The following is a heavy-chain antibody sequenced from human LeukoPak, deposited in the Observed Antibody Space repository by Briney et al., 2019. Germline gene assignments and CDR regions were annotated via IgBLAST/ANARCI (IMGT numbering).Heavy chain of an antibody. Sequence: PGGSLRLSCAASGFTFSNYYMSWVRQAPGKGLEWVANIKVDGSAKHYVDSVKGRFTISRDNAKNSLYLQMNSLRAEDTAVYYCARDQTKWEPLRRRDYYYMDVWGKGTTVTVSS. V-gene: IGHV3-7*01. CDR2: IKVDGSAK. D-gene: IGHD1-26*01. J-gene: IGHJ6*03. CDR3: ARDQTKWEPLRRRDYYYMDV. CDR1: GFTFSNYY.